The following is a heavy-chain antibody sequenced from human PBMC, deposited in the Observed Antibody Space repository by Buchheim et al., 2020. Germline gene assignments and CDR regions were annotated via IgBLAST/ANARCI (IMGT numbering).Heavy chain of an antibody. J-gene: IGHJ5*02. CDR3: AVRGEGTTVTTDGAYNWFDP. D-gene: IGHD4-17*01. CDR1: GYTFTSYD. Sequence: QVQLVQSGAEVKKPGASVKVSCKASGYTFTSYDINWVRQATGQGLEWMGWKNPNSGNTGYAQKFQGRVTMTRNTSISTAYMELSSLRSEDTTVYYCAVRGEGTTVTTDGAYNWFDPWGQGTL. V-gene: IGHV1-8*01. CDR2: KNPNSGNT.